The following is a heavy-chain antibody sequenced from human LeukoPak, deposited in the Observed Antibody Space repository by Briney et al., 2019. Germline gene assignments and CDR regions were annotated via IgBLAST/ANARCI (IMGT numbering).Heavy chain of an antibody. V-gene: IGHV3-48*03. Sequence: GGSLRLSCAASGFTFSSYEMNWVRQAPGKGLEWVSYISSSGSTIYYADSVKGRFTISRDNAKNSLYLQMNSLRAEDTAVYYCARDRARYSSSWYANYWGQGTLVTVSS. CDR2: ISSSGSTI. CDR3: ARDRARYSSSWYANY. CDR1: GFTFSSYE. J-gene: IGHJ4*02. D-gene: IGHD6-13*01.